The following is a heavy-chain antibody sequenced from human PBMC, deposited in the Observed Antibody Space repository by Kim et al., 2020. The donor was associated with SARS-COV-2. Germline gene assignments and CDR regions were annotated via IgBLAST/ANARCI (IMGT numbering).Heavy chain of an antibody. CDR2: ITQDGSEK. CDR1: GFTFSSYC. D-gene: IGHD3-3*01. CDR3: ARRSGVVIIDSNYYCMVV. V-gene: IGHV3-7*01. J-gene: IGHJ6*02. Sequence: GGSLRLSCAASGFTFSSYCMRWVRQAPGKGLEWVAIITQDGSEKYYVDSVKGRFTISRDNAKNSLYLQMNSLRAEDTAVYYCARRSGVVIIDSNYYCMVVWGQGNTVTVS.